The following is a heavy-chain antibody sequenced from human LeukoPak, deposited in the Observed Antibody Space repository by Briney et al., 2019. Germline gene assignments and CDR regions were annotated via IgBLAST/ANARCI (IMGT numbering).Heavy chain of an antibody. Sequence: SGGSLRLSCAASGFTFSSYAMHWVRQAPGKGLEYVSAISSNGGSTYYANSVKGRFTISRDNSKNTLYLQMGSLRAEDMVVYYCASTRYSSSWYGRLDYWGQGTLVTVSS. CDR3: ASTRYSSSWYGRLDY. CDR1: GFTFSSYA. V-gene: IGHV3-64*01. J-gene: IGHJ4*02. D-gene: IGHD6-13*01. CDR2: ISSNGGST.